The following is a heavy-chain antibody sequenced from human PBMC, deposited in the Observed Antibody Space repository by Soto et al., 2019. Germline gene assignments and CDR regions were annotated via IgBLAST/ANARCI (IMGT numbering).Heavy chain of an antibody. V-gene: IGHV4-59*11. Sequence: SETLSLTCTVSGVSSTSLYWSWIRQSPGKGLEWIGYIFDNGNVKYNPSLMSRRTMSIDMAKNEFSRRLKSVTAADTAMYYCARRWGSKWYHFDSWAEGTLVTVSS. CDR1: GVSSTSLY. CDR3: ARRWGSKWYHFDS. J-gene: IGHJ4*02. CDR2: IFDNGNV. D-gene: IGHD2-2*01.